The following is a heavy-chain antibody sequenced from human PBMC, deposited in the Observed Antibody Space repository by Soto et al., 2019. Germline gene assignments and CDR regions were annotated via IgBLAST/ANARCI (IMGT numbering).Heavy chain of an antibody. D-gene: IGHD2-15*01. CDR3: ARGYCSGGSCYRAFDI. Sequence: GGSLRLSCAASGFTFDDYGMSWVRQAPGKGLEWVSGINWNGGSTGYADSVKGRFTISRDNAKNSPYLQMNSLRAEDTALYHSARGYCSGGSCYRAFDIWGQGTMVTASS. CDR2: INWNGGST. CDR1: GFTFDDYG. V-gene: IGHV3-20*01. J-gene: IGHJ3*02.